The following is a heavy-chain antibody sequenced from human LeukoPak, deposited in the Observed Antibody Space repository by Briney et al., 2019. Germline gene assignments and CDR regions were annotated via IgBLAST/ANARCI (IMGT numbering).Heavy chain of an antibody. J-gene: IGHJ2*01. CDR3: AKDRISGDPKFFDL. V-gene: IGHV3-23*01. CDR1: GFTFSTYA. D-gene: IGHD3-3*01. CDR2: ISDGGT. Sequence: GESLRLSCAASGFTFSTYAMSWVRQAPGKGLQWVSAISDGGTYYADSVMGRFTISRDSSKNTLYLQMNSLRAEDTALYYCAKDRISGDPKFFDLWGRGTLFTVSS.